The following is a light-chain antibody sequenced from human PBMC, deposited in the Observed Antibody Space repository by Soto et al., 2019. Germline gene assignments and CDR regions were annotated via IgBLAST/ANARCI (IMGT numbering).Light chain of an antibody. J-gene: IGLJ1*01. Sequence: QSVLTQPPSVSGSPGQSVTISCTGTSTDFVGYNRVSWYQQPPGTAPKLMIYEVSKRPSGVPDRFSGSKSGNTASLTISGLQAAEEADYYCSLYTGSYTLCVFCTATKATV. CDR2: EVS. CDR3: SLYTGSYTLCV. CDR1: STDFVGYNR. V-gene: IGLV2-18*01.